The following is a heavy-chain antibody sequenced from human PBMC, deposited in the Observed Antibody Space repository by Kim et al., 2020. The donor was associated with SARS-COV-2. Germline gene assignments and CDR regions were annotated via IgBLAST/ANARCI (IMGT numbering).Heavy chain of an antibody. V-gene: IGHV3-23*01. CDR3: AGTTADDAFDI. CDR2: T. D-gene: IGHD4-17*01. J-gene: IGHJ3*02. Sequence: TYYADSVKGRFTISRDNSKNTLYLQMNSLRAEDTAVYYCAGTTADDAFDIWGQGTMVTVSS.